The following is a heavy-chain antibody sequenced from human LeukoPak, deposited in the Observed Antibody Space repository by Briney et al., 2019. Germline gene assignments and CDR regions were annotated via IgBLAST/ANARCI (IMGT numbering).Heavy chain of an antibody. Sequence: GGSLRLSCAASGFTFSGYAMHWVRQAPGKGLEWVAVISYDGSNKYYADSVKGRFTISRDNSKNTLYLQMNRLRAEDTAVYYCARDLAFSGSYGLFDYWGQGTLVTVSS. CDR2: ISYDGSNK. CDR3: ARDLAFSGSYGLFDY. D-gene: IGHD1-26*01. J-gene: IGHJ4*02. V-gene: IGHV3-30-3*01. CDR1: GFTFSGYA.